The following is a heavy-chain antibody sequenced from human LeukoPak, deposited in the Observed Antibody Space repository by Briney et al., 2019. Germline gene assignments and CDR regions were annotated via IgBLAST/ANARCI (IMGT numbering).Heavy chain of an antibody. CDR1: GGSISSSSYY. D-gene: IGHD3-9*01. CDR3: ARDLDILTGYSFDY. J-gene: IGHJ4*02. V-gene: IGHV4-39*07. Sequence: PSETLSLTCTVSGGSISSSSYYWGWIRQPPGKGLEWIGSIYYSGSTYYNPSLKSRVTISVDTSKNQFSLKLSSVTAADTAVYYCARDLDILTGYSFDYWGQGTLVTVSS. CDR2: IYYSGST.